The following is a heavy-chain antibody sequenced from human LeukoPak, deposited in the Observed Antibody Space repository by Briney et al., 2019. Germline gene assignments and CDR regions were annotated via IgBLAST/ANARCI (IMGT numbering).Heavy chain of an antibody. J-gene: IGHJ4*02. Sequence: SVKVSCKASGGTFSSYAISWVRQAPGQGLEWMGGIIPVFGTANYAQKFQGRVTITADESTSTAYMELSSLRSEDTAVYYCARGDYGGNENFDYWGQGTLVTVSS. CDR3: ARGDYGGNENFDY. CDR2: IIPVFGTA. V-gene: IGHV1-69*13. D-gene: IGHD4-23*01. CDR1: GGTFSSYA.